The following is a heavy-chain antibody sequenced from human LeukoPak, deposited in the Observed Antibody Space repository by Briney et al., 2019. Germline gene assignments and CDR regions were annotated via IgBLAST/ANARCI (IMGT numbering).Heavy chain of an antibody. CDR3: ARDKTTPYYYYGMDV. CDR2: IYYSGST. V-gene: IGHV4-59*01. J-gene: IGHJ6*02. D-gene: IGHD1-7*01. CDR1: GGSISSYY. Sequence: PSETLSLTCTVSGGSISSYYWSWIRQPPGKGLEWIGCIYYSGSTNYNPSLKSRVTISVDTSKNQFSLKLSSVTAADTAIYYCARDKTTPYYYYGMDVWGQGTTVTVSS.